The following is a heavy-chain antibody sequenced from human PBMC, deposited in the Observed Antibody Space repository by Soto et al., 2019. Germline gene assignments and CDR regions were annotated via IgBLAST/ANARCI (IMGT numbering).Heavy chain of an antibody. D-gene: IGHD3-3*01. Sequence: SQTLSLTCAISGDSVSSKSAAGNWIRQSPSRGLEWLGRTYYRSKWYNDYAVSVKSRITINPDTSNNQFSIQLNSVTLEDTAVYYCSRSYDFWSGYYFDYWGQGTLVTVSS. CDR2: TYYRSKWYN. CDR3: SRSYDFWSGYYFDY. CDR1: GDSVSSKSAA. J-gene: IGHJ4*02. V-gene: IGHV6-1*01.